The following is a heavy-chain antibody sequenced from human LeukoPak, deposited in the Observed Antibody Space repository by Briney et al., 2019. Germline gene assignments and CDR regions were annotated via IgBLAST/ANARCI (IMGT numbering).Heavy chain of an antibody. CDR1: GFTFSSYS. Sequence: AGGSLRLSCAASGFTFSSYSMNWVRQAPGKGLEWVSSISSSSSYIYYADSVKGRFTISRDNAKNSLYLQMNSLRAEDTAVYYCARFPLYGDYFDYWGQGTLVTVSS. CDR3: ARFPLYGDYFDY. J-gene: IGHJ4*02. CDR2: ISSSSSYI. D-gene: IGHD4-17*01. V-gene: IGHV3-21*01.